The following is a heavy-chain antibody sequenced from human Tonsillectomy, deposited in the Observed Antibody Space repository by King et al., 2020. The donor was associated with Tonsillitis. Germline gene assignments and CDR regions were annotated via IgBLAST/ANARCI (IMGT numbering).Heavy chain of an antibody. D-gene: IGHD1-26*01. V-gene: IGHV1-2*02. CDR3: GRVDVGSYIDY. J-gene: IGHJ4*02. CDR1: GYTFTDYY. CDR2: INPNSGAT. Sequence: VQLVQSGAEVKKPGASVKVSCKASGYTFTDYYIHWVRQAPGQGLEWMGWINPNSGATNYAQMFQGRVTMTGDTYISTAYMELSSLRSDDTAVYYCGRVDVGSYIDYWGQGTLVTVSS.